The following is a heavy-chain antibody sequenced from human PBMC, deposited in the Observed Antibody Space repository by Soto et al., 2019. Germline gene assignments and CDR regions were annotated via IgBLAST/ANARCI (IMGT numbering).Heavy chain of an antibody. CDR3: AKDSYYDILTGLNGYYYYGMDV. D-gene: IGHD3-9*01. V-gene: IGHV3-23*01. Sequence: PGGSLRLSCAVSGFTFSNYAMSWVRQAPGKGLEWVSAIGGSGGSTYYADSVKGRFTISRDNSKNTLYLQMNSLRAEDTAVYYCAKDSYYDILTGLNGYYYYGMDVWGQGTTVTVSS. J-gene: IGHJ6*02. CDR2: IGGSGGST. CDR1: GFTFSNYA.